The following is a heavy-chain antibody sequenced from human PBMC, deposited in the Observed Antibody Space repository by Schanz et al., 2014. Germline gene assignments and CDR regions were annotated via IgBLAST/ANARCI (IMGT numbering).Heavy chain of an antibody. Sequence: QVQLVQSGAEVKKPGASVKVSCKASGGTFNSYTINWVRQAPGQGLEWMGWINPNTGGTNFAQKFQGWVTVTRDTSISTVYMELSRVTYEDTAVYYCARDGVDAAAGGNYWGQGTLVTVSS. J-gene: IGHJ4*02. CDR3: ARDGVDAAAGGNY. D-gene: IGHD6-13*01. V-gene: IGHV1-2*04. CDR1: GGTFNSYT. CDR2: INPNTGGT.